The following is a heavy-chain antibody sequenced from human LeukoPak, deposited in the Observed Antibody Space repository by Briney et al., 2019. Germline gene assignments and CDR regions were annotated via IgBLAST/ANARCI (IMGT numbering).Heavy chain of an antibody. V-gene: IGHV1-24*01. Sequence: GASVKVSCKVSGYTLTELSMHWVRQAPGKGLEWMGGFDPEDGETIYAQKFQGRVTMTEDTSTDTAYMELSSLRSEDTAVYYCARVKDHRGIAVAGSDYWGQGTLVTVSS. CDR2: FDPEDGET. CDR1: GYTLTELS. CDR3: ARVKDHRGIAVAGSDY. D-gene: IGHD6-13*01. J-gene: IGHJ4*02.